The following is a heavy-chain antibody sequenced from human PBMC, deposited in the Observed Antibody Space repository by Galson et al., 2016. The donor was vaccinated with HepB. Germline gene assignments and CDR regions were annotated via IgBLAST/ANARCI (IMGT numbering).Heavy chain of an antibody. CDR3: AKVSLYRGYDQRTFDY. J-gene: IGHJ4*02. D-gene: IGHD5-12*01. Sequence: SETLSLTCAVSGVSISSTNWWSCVRQPPGEGLEWIGEIYHRGNTDYNPSLKNRVTISIDKSKNQFSLNLTSVTAADTAVYYCAKVSLYRGYDQRTFDYWGQGTLVTVSS. CDR2: IYHRGNT. V-gene: IGHV4-4*02. CDR1: GVSISSTNW.